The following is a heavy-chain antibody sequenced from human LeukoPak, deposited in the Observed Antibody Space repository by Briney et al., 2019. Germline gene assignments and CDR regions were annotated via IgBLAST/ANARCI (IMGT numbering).Heavy chain of an antibody. D-gene: IGHD2-2*01. V-gene: IGHV4-59*01. CDR3: ARGWASSRPFVY. J-gene: IGHJ4*02. CDR2: ISYSGTT. Sequence: SETLSLTCTVSGGSFSNYYWSWIRQPPGKGLEWIGFISYSGTTNYKPSLKSRVTISLDTSKNQFSLRLSSVTAADTAVYYCARGWASSRPFVYWGQGALVTVSS. CDR1: GGSFSNYY.